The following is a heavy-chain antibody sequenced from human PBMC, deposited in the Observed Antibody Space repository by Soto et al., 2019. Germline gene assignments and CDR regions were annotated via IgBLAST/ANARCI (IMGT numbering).Heavy chain of an antibody. CDR3: ARDRSRDSSGWIDY. D-gene: IGHD3-22*01. Sequence: QVQLVESGGGLVKPGGSLRLSCAASGFTFSDYYMTWIRQAPGKGLEWVSYISSSSTYTNYGDSVKGRFTISRDNAKNSLYLQMNSLRAEYTAVYYCARDRSRDSSGWIDYWGQGTLVTVSS. V-gene: IGHV3-11*05. J-gene: IGHJ4*02. CDR1: GFTFSDYY. CDR2: ISSSSTYT.